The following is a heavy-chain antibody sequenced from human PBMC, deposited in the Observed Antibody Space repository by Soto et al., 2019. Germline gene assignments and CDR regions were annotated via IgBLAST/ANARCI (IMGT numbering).Heavy chain of an antibody. Sequence: PGESLKISCQGSGYSFDRNWIGWVRQMPGKGLEWMGIIYPGDSDTRYSPSFQGQVTISADKSISTAYLQWSSLKASDTAMYYCATLSFASSYEETDYWGQGTLVTVSS. J-gene: IGHJ4*02. CDR1: GYSFDRNW. V-gene: IGHV5-51*01. CDR2: IYPGDSDT. D-gene: IGHD2-2*01. CDR3: ATLSFASSYEETDY.